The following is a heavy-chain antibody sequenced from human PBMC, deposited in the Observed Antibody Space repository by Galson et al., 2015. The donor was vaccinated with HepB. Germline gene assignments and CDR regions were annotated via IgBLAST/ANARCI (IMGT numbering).Heavy chain of an antibody. Sequence: SLKVSCTASGYTFTSYTMHWVRQAPGQRLEWMGWINAGNGNTKYSQKFQGRVTITRDTSTSTAYMELNSLRSEDTAVYYCARDLKGGGYCSGWPLGVAFDIWGQGTMVTVSS. CDR1: GYTFTSYT. CDR3: ARDLKGGGYCSGWPLGVAFDI. V-gene: IGHV1-3*01. D-gene: IGHD6-19*01. J-gene: IGHJ3*02. CDR2: INAGNGNT.